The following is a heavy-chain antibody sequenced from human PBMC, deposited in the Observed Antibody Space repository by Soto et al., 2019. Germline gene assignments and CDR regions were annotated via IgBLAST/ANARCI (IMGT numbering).Heavy chain of an antibody. CDR1: GGSISSGGYY. Sequence: QVQLQESGPGLVKPSQTLSLTCTVSGGSISSGGYYWSWIRQHPGKGLEWIGYIYYSGSTYYNPSLKRRVTQSVDTSKTPFSLRLSSVTAADTAVYYCARGNHIVGGIFDYWGQGPLVTVSS. CDR2: IYYSGST. CDR3: ARGNHIVGGIFDY. D-gene: IGHD1-26*01. J-gene: IGHJ4*02. V-gene: IGHV4-31*03.